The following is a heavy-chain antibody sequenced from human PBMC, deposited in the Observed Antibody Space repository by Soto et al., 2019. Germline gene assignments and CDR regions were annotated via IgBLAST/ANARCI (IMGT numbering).Heavy chain of an antibody. J-gene: IGHJ4*02. CDR2: ISYDGRIK. Sequence: PGGSLRLSCAASGFDFGSYAIQWVRQAPGKGLEWLALISYDGRIKYYADSVEGRLTISRDNSKNTVSLQVNSLRTDDTALYYCVRDHNWAFDYWAPGTLVTVSS. CDR3: VRDHNWAFDY. CDR1: GFDFGSYA. D-gene: IGHD1-20*01. V-gene: IGHV3-30-3*01.